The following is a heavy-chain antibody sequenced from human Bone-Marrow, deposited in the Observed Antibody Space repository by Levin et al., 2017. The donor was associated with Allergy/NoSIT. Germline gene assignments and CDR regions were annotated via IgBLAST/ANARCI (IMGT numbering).Heavy chain of an antibody. J-gene: IGHJ6*02. CDR3: SYQLLYRGMDV. V-gene: IGHV3-73*01. CDR1: GFIFSASA. Sequence: SGGSLRLSCATSGFIFSASAMHWVRQASGKGPEWVGRIRTKTNNYATAYSESVNGRFTISRDDSKNTTYLQMNSLKTEDTALYYCSYQLLYRGMDVWGQGTTVTVSS. CDR2: IRTKTNNYAT. D-gene: IGHD2-2*02.